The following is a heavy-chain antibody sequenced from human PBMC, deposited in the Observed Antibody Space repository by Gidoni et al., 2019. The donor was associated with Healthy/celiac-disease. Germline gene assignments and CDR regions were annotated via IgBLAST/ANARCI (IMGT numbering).Heavy chain of an antibody. Sequence: QVKLVESGVGVGQHGRSLRLSCAASGCAVSSYGMHWVRQAPGKGLEWVAVISYDGSNKYYADSVTGRFTISRDNSKNSLYLQMNSLRAEDTAVYYCANSPDDYVPPDGRDYWGQGTLFTVSS. V-gene: IGHV3-30*18. CDR1: GCAVSSYG. D-gene: IGHD4-17*01. J-gene: IGHJ4*02. CDR2: ISYDGSNK. CDR3: ANSPDDYVPPDGRDY.